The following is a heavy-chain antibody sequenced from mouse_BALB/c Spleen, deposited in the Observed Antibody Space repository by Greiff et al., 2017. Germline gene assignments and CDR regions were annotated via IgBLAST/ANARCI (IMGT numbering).Heavy chain of an antibody. CDR1: GYAFSSYW. Sequence: QVQLQQSGAELVRPGSSVKISCKASGYAFSSYWMNWVKQRPGQGLEWIGQIYPGGGETNYNGKFKGKATLTENKSSTTDFMQLSSLTSKDSAVYSSARKDYRYDAYDIDYWGQGTTLTVSS. CDR3: ARKDYRYDAYDIDY. J-gene: IGHJ2*01. V-gene: IGHV1-80*01. CDR2: IYPGGGET. D-gene: IGHD2-14*01.